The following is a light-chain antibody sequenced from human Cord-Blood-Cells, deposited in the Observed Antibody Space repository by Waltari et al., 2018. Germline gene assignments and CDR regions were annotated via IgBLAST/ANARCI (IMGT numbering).Light chain of an antibody. Sequence: DIVMTQSPDSLAVSLGERATINCKSSQSVLYSSNNKNHLAWYQQKPGQPPKLLIYWASTRESGLPDRFSGSGSGTDFTLTISSLQAEDVAVYYCQQYYSTPFTFGPGTKVDIK. CDR3: QQYYSTPFT. CDR2: WAS. V-gene: IGKV4-1*01. J-gene: IGKJ3*01. CDR1: QSVLYSSNNKNH.